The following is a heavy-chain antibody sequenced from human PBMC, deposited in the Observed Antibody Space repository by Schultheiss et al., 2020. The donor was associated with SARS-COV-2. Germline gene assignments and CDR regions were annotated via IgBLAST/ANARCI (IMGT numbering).Heavy chain of an antibody. Sequence: SETLSLTCAVYGGSFSGYYWSWIRQPPGKGLEWIGEINHSGSTNYNPSLKSRVTISVDTSKNQFSLKLSSVTAADTAVYYCARAAGLYSSSWYASPRLDAFDIWGQGTMVTVSS. J-gene: IGHJ3*02. CDR1: GGSFSGYY. CDR2: INHSGST. CDR3: ARAAGLYSSSWYASPRLDAFDI. V-gene: IGHV4-34*01. D-gene: IGHD6-13*01.